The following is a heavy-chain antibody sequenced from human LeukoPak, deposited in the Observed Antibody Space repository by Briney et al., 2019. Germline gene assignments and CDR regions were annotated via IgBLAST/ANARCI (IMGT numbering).Heavy chain of an antibody. J-gene: IGHJ4*02. Sequence: SGGSLRLSGAASGFTFSSYVMSWVGQAPGKGLEWVSSISGSSSSTYYADSVKGRFTISRDNAKNSLYLQMNSLRAEDTALYYCAREEFDYWGQGTLVTVSS. CDR2: ISGSSSST. CDR3: AREEFDY. CDR1: GFTFSSYV. V-gene: IGHV3-23*01.